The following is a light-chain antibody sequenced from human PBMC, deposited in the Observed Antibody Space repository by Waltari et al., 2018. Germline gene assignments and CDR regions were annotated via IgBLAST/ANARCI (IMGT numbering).Light chain of an antibody. CDR3: QQYSTYSRT. CDR2: KAS. CDR1: QSISNW. J-gene: IGKJ1*01. Sequence: DVQMTQSPSTLSASVGDRVTITCRASQSISNWLAWYQQKPGKAPKVLIYKASNLESGVASMFSGSGSGTEFTLTISSLQPDDCATYYCQQYSTYSRTFGQGTKVEIK. V-gene: IGKV1-5*03.